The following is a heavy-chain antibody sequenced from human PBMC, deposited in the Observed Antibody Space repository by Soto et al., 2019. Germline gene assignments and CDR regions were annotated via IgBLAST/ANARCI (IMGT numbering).Heavy chain of an antibody. J-gene: IGHJ4*02. Sequence: QLQLQESGPGLVKPTGTLSLTCTVFSDSATGDNWWSWVRQSPGKGILWMAEIFHTGTTNYNPSPNSRATISMDMSKNQVSLQLRSVTAADTALYFCARGRIGVAGYVDCWGQGTLVTVSS. CDR2: IFHTGTT. D-gene: IGHD6-19*01. CDR1: SDSATGDNW. CDR3: ARGRIGVAGYVDC. V-gene: IGHV4-4*01.